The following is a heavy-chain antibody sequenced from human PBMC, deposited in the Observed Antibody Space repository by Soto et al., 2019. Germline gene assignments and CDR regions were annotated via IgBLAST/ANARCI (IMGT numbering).Heavy chain of an antibody. Sequence: ASVMVSCKASGYTFTIYGISWVRPAPGQGLEWMGWISAYNGNTNYAQKLQGRVTMTTDTSTSTAYMELRSLRSDDTAVYYCARGKLWAPTPDDWGQGTLVTVSS. CDR3: ARGKLWAPTPDD. V-gene: IGHV1-18*01. CDR1: GYTFTIYG. CDR2: ISAYNGNT. D-gene: IGHD5-18*01. J-gene: IGHJ4*02.